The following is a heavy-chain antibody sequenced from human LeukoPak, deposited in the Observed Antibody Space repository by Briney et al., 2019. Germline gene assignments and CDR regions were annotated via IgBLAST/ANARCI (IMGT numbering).Heavy chain of an antibody. CDR2: IYYSGST. CDR1: GGSISSGDYY. D-gene: IGHD6-19*01. CDR3: ARDRAVAGSYGMDV. J-gene: IGHJ6*02. Sequence: SETLSLTCTVSGGSISSGDYYWSWIRQPPGKGLEWMGHIYYSGSTYYNPSIKSRVSISVDTSKNQFSLKLSSVTAADTAVYYCARDRAVAGSYGMDVWGQGTTVTVSS. V-gene: IGHV4-30-4*01.